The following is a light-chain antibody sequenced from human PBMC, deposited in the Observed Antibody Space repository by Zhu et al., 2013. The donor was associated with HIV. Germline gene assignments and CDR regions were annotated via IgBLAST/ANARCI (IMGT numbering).Light chain of an antibody. J-gene: IGKJ4*01. Sequence: EIVLTQSPGTLSLSPGERATLSCRASQSLSGAYLAWYQQKPGQAPRLLIYGASTRATGIPARFSGSGSGTDFTLTISRVEPEDFAVYYCQQYGASPLTFGGGTTVEIK. CDR2: GAS. V-gene: IGKV3-20*01. CDR3: QQYGASPLT. CDR1: QSLSGAY.